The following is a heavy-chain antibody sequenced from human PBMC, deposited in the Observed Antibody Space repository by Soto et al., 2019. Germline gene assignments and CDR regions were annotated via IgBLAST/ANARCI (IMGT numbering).Heavy chain of an antibody. CDR1: GFTFSDYA. CDR2: IKSKAAGGTT. V-gene: IGHV3-15*07. CDR3: SYGAHQYFDY. D-gene: IGHD4-17*01. J-gene: IGHJ4*02. Sequence: GGSLRLSCAASGFTFSDYAMNWVRQAPGKGLEWVGRIKSKAAGGTTDYAAPVKGRFSISRDDSTNTLFLHINSLRTEDTGVYYCSYGAHQYFDYWGQGALVTSPQ.